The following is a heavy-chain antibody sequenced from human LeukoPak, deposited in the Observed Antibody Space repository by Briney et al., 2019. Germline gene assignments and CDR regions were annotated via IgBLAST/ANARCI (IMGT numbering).Heavy chain of an antibody. J-gene: IGHJ4*02. CDR2: ISTRDNTI. Sequence: PGGSLRLSCEASGFTFSDYYMSWIRQTPGKGLEWLSYISTRDNTIQYADSVKGRFTISRDDANNSVFLQMNNLRAEDSAIYYCARGARWAYYFDYWGQGSLVTVSS. V-gene: IGHV3-11*01. D-gene: IGHD4-23*01. CDR1: GFTFSDYY. CDR3: ARGARWAYYFDY.